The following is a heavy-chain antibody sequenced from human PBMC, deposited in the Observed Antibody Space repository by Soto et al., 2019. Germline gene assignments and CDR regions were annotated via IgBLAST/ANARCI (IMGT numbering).Heavy chain of an antibody. Sequence: QVQLQESGPGLVKPSETLSLTCTVSGASTSSYYWNWIRQPPGQGLEWIGYTHYTGSTKYNPSLRGRVATSVDTSKNQFSLKVTSVTAADTAIYYCARWNSGLNAFDSWGQGILVTVSS. CDR2: THYTGST. J-gene: IGHJ4*02. CDR3: ARWNSGLNAFDS. V-gene: IGHV4-59*01. D-gene: IGHD6-19*01. CDR1: GASTSSYY.